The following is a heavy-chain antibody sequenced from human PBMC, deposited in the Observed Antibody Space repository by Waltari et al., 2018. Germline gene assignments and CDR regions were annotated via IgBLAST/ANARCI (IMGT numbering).Heavy chain of an antibody. J-gene: IGHJ4*02. CDR2: INPNSGGT. D-gene: IGHD3-10*01. V-gene: IGHV1-2*02. CDR3: ARGWFGELSFDY. CDR1: GYTLTGHS. Sequence: QVQLVQSGAEVKTPGASVKVSCKASGYTLTGHSMHWVRQAPVQGLEWMGWINPNSGGTNYAQKFQGRVTMTRDTSISTAYMELSRLRSDDTAVYYCARGWFGELSFDYWGQGTLVTVSS.